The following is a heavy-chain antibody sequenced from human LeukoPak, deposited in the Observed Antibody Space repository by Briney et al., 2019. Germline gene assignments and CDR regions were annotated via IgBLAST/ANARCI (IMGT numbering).Heavy chain of an antibody. CDR3: AKDFDSSGYHYRYFDL. V-gene: IGHV3-23*01. J-gene: IGHJ2*01. CDR2: ISGSGGTT. Sequence: GGSLRLSCEASGFAFSNYAMSWVRQAPGKGLEWVASISGSGGTTNYADSVKGRFTISRDNSRTTLYLQMNGLSAEDAAFYYCAKDFDSSGYHYRYFDLWGRGTLVAVSS. D-gene: IGHD3-22*01. CDR1: GFAFSNYA.